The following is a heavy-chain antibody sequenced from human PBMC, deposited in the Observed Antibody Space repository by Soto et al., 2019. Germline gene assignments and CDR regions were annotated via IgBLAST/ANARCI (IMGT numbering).Heavy chain of an antibody. D-gene: IGHD3-10*01. CDR1: GYTFTSYG. CDR2: ISTYNGNT. J-gene: IGHJ4*02. V-gene: IGHV1-18*01. CDR3: ERDTGSRSYYEFDY. Sequence: QVQLVQSGAEVKKPGASVNVSCKASGYTFTSYGISWVRQAPGQGLEWVGWISTYNGNTNYAQKLQGRVTMTTDTSTGTAYMELRSLRSDDTAVYYCERDTGSRSYYEFDYWGRGTLVTVSS.